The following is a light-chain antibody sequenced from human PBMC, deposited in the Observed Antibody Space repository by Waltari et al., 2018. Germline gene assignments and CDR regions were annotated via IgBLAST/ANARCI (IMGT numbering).Light chain of an antibody. V-gene: IGKV3-20*01. J-gene: IGKJ4*01. CDR2: GAS. CDR3: QQYDGIVLT. CDR1: QSVSSSS. Sequence: EIVLTQSPGPLSLSPGERATLSCRPSQSVSSSSLTWYQQKPGQAPRRLIYGASTRATGIPDRFSGSGSGTDFTLTISRLEPEDFAVYYCQQYDGIVLTFGGGTKVEI.